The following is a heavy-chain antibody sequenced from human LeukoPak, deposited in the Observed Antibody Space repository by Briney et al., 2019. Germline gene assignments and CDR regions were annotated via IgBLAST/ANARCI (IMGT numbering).Heavy chain of an antibody. V-gene: IGHV3-7*01. CDR2: IKQDGSEK. CDR3: ASNNWNDDRIDY. J-gene: IGHJ4*02. CDR1: GFTFSSYW. Sequence: GGSLRLSCAASGFTFSSYWMSWVRQAPGKGLEWVANIKQDGSEKYYVDSVKGRFTISRGNAKNSLYLQMNSLRAEDTAVYYCASNNWNDDRIDYWGQGTLVTVSS. D-gene: IGHD1-1*01.